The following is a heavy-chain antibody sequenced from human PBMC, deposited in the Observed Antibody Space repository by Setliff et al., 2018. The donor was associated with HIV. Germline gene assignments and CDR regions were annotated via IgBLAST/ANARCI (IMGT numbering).Heavy chain of an antibody. CDR1: GFSFSDYY. CDR2: ISGGADTT. CDR3: AKISFDRRASNSGPVYPLFDY. J-gene: IGHJ4*02. V-gene: IGHV3-23*01. D-gene: IGHD3-22*01. Sequence: GGSLRLSCAASGFSFSDYYMTWVRQAPGRGLEYVSGISGGADTTNYADSVKGRFTISRDNSKNMVFLQMNSLRGEDTALYFCAKISFDRRASNSGPVYPLFDYWGQGTLVTVSS.